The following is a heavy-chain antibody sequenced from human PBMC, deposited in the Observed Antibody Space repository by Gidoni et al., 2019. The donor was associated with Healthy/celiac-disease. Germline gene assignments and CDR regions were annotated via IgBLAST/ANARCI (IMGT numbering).Heavy chain of an antibody. CDR2: IKSKTDGGTT. Sequence: EVQLVESGGGLVKPGGSLRPSCAAFGFTFSNAWMSWVRQAPGKGLEWVGRIKSKTDGGTTDYAAPVKGRFTISRDDSKNTLYLQMNSLKTEDTAVYYCTTALPVGALDPWGQGTLVTVSS. V-gene: IGHV3-15*01. D-gene: IGHD1-26*01. J-gene: IGHJ5*02. CDR1: GFTFSNAW. CDR3: TTALPVGALDP.